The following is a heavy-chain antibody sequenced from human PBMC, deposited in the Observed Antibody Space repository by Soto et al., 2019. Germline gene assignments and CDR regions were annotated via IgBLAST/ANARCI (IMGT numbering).Heavy chain of an antibody. CDR1: GGSISGGVGGLYY. J-gene: IGHJ2*01. CDR3: AREGIPLTTDWYFDL. Sequence: QLQLRESGPGLVKPSETLSLTCTVSGGSISGGVGGLYYWSWIRQPPGKGLEWIGYIYDSASTYYNPSIKSRVTITVDTYKNQFSLRLSSVTAADTAVYYWAREGIPLTTDWYFDLWGRGTLVTVSS. CDR2: IYDSAST. V-gene: IGHV4-30-4*01. D-gene: IGHD4-17*01.